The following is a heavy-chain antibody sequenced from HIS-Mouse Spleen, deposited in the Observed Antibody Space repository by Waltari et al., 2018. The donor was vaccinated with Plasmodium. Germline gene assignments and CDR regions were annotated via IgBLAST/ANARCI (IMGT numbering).Heavy chain of an antibody. CDR1: GCSISSSSYY. D-gene: IGHD1-7*01. Sequence: QLQLQESGPGLVKPSETLSLTCTVYGCSISSSSYYWGWFRQPPGKGLEGIGSIYYSGLTYYNPSLKSRVTISVDTSKNQFSLKLSAVTAADTAVYYCARDRITGTSYFDYWGQGTLVTVSS. J-gene: IGHJ4*02. CDR3: ARDRITGTSYFDY. V-gene: IGHV4-39*07. CDR2: IYYSGLT.